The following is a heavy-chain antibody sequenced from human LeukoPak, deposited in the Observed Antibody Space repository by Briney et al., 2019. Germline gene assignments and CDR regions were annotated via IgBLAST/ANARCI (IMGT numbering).Heavy chain of an antibody. Sequence: PSETLSLTCTVSGGSISSSSYYWGWIRQPPGKGLEWIGSIYYSGSTYYNPSLKSRVTISVDTSKNQFSLKLSSVTAADTAVYYCARGLVDWFPRPFDYWGQGTLVTVSS. D-gene: IGHD3-9*01. CDR3: ARGLVDWFPRPFDY. CDR1: GGSISSSSYY. J-gene: IGHJ4*02. V-gene: IGHV4-39*07. CDR2: IYYSGST.